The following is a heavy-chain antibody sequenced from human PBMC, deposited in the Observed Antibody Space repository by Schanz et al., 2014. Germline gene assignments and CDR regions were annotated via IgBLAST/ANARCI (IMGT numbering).Heavy chain of an antibody. CDR1: GGPFSGYF. CDR3: ARHLVNAYGMDV. V-gene: IGHV4-34*01. CDR2: IHHSGSI. J-gene: IGHJ6*02. Sequence: QVQLQQWGAGLLKPSETLSLTCAVYGGPFSGYFWSWIRQSPGKGLQWIGEIHHSGSIIYNPSLRSGFTISMDTSKNQFFLKVPSVTAADTAVYYCARHLVNAYGMDVWGQGTAVTVSS. D-gene: IGHD3-3*02.